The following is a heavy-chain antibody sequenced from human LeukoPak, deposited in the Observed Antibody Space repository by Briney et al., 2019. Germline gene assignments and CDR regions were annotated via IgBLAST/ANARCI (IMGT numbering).Heavy chain of an antibody. J-gene: IGHJ5*02. CDR2: IDKKDNFYAT. CDR1: GFTFSGSA. Sequence: PGGSLRLSCAASGFTFSGSAIHWVRQSSGKGLEWVGHIDKKDNFYATTSAASVTGRFTISRDDSKKTAYLQMNSLKTEDTALYYCTRDSGTYNWLDPWGQGTLVTVSS. D-gene: IGHD1-26*01. CDR3: TRDSGTYNWLDP. V-gene: IGHV3-73*01.